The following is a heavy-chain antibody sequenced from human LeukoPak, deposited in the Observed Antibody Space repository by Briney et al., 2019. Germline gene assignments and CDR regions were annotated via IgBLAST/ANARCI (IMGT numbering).Heavy chain of an antibody. Sequence: PGGSLKLSCGACGFAFGRYAMSWVRQGPGEGLDWVSAVSGSGGSTYYPDSVKGRFTISRDNSKNTLYLQMNSLRAEDTAVYYCAKDRQWLVGYFDYWGQGVLVTVSS. D-gene: IGHD6-19*01. CDR3: AKDRQWLVGYFDY. CDR2: VSGSGGST. J-gene: IGHJ4*02. CDR1: GFAFGRYA. V-gene: IGHV3-23*01.